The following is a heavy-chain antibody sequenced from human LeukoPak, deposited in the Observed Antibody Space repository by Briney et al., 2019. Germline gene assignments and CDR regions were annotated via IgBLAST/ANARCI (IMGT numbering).Heavy chain of an antibody. CDR3: VKGGKYFDY. Sequence: GGSLRLSCAASGFTFNTYSMNWVRQAPGKGLEWVSYISYSSSTIYYADSVKGRFTISRDNAKNSLYLQMNSLRDEDTAVYYCVKGGKYFDYWGQGTLVTVSS. V-gene: IGHV3-48*02. CDR2: ISYSSSTI. J-gene: IGHJ4*02. CDR1: GFTFNTYS.